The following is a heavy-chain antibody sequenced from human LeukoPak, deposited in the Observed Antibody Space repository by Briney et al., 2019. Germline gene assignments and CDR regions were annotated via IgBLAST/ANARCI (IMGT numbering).Heavy chain of an antibody. CDR2: INAGNGNT. D-gene: IGHD3-10*01. CDR3: ARGPFRGYGMDV. Sequence: ASVKVSCKASGYTFTSYGISWVRQAPGQRLEWMGWINAGNGNTKYSQKFQGRVTITRDTSASTAYMELSSLRSEDTAVYYCARGPFRGYGMDVWGQGTTVTVSS. V-gene: IGHV1-3*01. CDR1: GYTFTSYG. J-gene: IGHJ6*02.